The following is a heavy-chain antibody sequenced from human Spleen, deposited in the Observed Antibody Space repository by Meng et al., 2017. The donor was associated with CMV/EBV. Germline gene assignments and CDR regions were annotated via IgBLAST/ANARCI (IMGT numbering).Heavy chain of an antibody. D-gene: IGHD2-21*01. CDR1: EGTFHRYA. V-gene: IGHV1-69*10. CDR2: IIPILGTT. Sequence: SVKVSCKASEGTFHRYAISWVRQAPGQGLEWMGGIIPILGTTHYAQKFQDTVTITADKSTSTAYMELSSLRSEDTAVYYCVLEVGFDNWGQGTLVTVSS. J-gene: IGHJ4*02. CDR3: VLEVGFDN.